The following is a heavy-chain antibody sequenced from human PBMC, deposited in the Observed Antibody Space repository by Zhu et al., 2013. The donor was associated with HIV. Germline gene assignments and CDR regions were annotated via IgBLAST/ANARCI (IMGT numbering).Heavy chain of an antibody. CDR3: AREGAVNGHFDY. V-gene: IGHV3-30-3*01. Sequence: QVQLVESGGGVVQPGRSLRLSCAASGFTFSHFAFHWVRQAPGKGLEWVAATSYDGNTQYYVDSVRGRFTISRDNSKNTLFLQMNSLRAEDTAVYFCAREGAVNGHFDYWGQGTLVTVSS. J-gene: IGHJ4*02. CDR2: TSYDGNTQ. CDR1: GFTFSHFA.